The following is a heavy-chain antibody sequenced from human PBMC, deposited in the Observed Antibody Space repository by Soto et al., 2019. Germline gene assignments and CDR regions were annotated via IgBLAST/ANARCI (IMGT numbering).Heavy chain of an antibody. CDR2: IIPIFGTA. J-gene: IGHJ6*02. D-gene: IGHD3-3*01. V-gene: IGHV1-69*06. CDR1: GGTFSSYA. CDR3: ARPYDFWSGYHNYYYYYGMDV. Sequence: GASVKVSCKASGGTFSSYAISWVRQAPGQGLEWMGGIIPIFGTANYAQKFQGRVTITADKSTSTAYMELSSLRSEDTAVYYCARPYDFWSGYHNYYYYYGMDVWGQGTTVTVSS.